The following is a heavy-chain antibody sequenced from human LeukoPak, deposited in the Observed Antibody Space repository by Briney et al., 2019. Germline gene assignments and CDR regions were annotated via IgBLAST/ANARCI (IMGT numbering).Heavy chain of an antibody. Sequence: SVKVSCKASGGTFSSYAISWVRQAPGQGLEWMGRIIPILGIANYAQKFQGRVTITADKSTSTAYMELSSLRSEDTAVYYCAREDLGYCSGGSCLNAAFDIWGRGTMVTVSS. CDR1: GGTFSSYA. CDR2: IIPILGIA. J-gene: IGHJ3*02. D-gene: IGHD2-15*01. CDR3: AREDLGYCSGGSCLNAAFDI. V-gene: IGHV1-69*04.